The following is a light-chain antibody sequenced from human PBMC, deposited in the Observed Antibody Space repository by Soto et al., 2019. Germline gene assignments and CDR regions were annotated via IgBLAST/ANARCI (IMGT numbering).Light chain of an antibody. V-gene: IGKV3-20*01. CDR3: RQYAGSPRT. CDR2: SAS. J-gene: IGKJ1*01. CDR1: QNLGTLY. Sequence: EIVLTQSPGTLSLSPGERGTLSCRASQNLGTLYLAWFQQKSGQAPRLLIYSASRRATGIPDRFTGSGSGTDFTLTINRVEPEDFAVYFCRQYAGSPRTFGQGTKVEIK.